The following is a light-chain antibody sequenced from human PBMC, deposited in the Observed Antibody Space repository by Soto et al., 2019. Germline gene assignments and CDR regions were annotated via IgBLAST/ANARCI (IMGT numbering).Light chain of an antibody. CDR3: QQYNNWPPGIT. Sequence: EFVLTQSPGTLSLSPVERATLSCMASQTVRNNYLAWYQQKPVQAPRLLIYGASTRATGIPDRFSGSGSGTDFTLTISSLQSEDFAVYFCQQYNNWPPGITFGQGTRLENK. CDR2: GAS. J-gene: IGKJ5*01. V-gene: IGKV3-20*01. CDR1: QTVRNNY.